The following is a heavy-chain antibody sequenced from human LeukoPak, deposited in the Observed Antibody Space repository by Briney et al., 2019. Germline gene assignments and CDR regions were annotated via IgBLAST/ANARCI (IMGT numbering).Heavy chain of an antibody. V-gene: IGHV4-61*05. CDR3: ARSSVKPFDY. CDR1: GGSISSSSYS. CDR2: IYYSGST. Sequence: NPSETLSLTCTVSGGSISSSSYSWSWIRQPPGKGLEWIGYIYYSGSTNYNPSLKSRVTISVDTSKNQFSLKLSSVTAADTAVYYCARSSVKPFDYWGQGTLVTVSS. J-gene: IGHJ4*02.